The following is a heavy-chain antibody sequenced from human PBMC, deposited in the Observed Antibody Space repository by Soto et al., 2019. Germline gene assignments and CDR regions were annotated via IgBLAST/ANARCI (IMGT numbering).Heavy chain of an antibody. CDR1: GFTFSSYS. CDR3: VRSEGSGSGTYYGGHSMDV. V-gene: IGHV3-21*01. J-gene: IGHJ6*03. CDR2: ISGSGTYM. D-gene: IGHD3-10*01. Sequence: GGSLRLSCAASGFTFSSYSMNWVRQAPGKGLEWVSGISGSGTYMYFADSVRGRFTISRDNAKNSLYLEMNSLRVEDTAIYSCVRSEGSGSGTYYGGHSMDVWGRGTTVTVSS.